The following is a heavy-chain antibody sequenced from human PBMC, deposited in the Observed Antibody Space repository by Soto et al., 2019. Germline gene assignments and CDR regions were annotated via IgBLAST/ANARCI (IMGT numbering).Heavy chain of an antibody. D-gene: IGHD3-3*01. CDR2: INHSGST. V-gene: IGHV4-34*01. CDR3: AHLLEWFAGLDY. CDR1: GGSFSGYY. Sequence: SETLSLTCAVYGGSFSGYYWSWIRQPPGKGLEWIGEINHSGSTNYNPSLKSRVTISVDTSKNQFSLKLSSVTAADTATYYCAHLLEWFAGLDYWGQGTLVTVSS. J-gene: IGHJ4*02.